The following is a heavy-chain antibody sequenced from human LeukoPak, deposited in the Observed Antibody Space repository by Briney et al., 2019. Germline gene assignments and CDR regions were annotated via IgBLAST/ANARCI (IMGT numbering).Heavy chain of an antibody. J-gene: IGHJ2*01. D-gene: IGHD4-17*01. Sequence: GGSVRLSCAASGFTFSTYGMNWARQAPGKGLEWISFISHSANTIYYADSVKGRFTISRDNTKNSVYLQMSSLRDEDTAVYYCARYGDYIYWYFDLWGRGNMVTVSS. CDR1: GFTFSTYG. V-gene: IGHV3-48*02. CDR2: ISHSANTI. CDR3: ARYGDYIYWYFDL.